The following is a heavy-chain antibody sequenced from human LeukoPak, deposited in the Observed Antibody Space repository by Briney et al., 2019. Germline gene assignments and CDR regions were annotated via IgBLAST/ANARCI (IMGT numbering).Heavy chain of an antibody. D-gene: IGHD3-10*01. CDR3: ARDVYYYGSGSYFLDY. Sequence: SETLSLTCTVSGYSISSGYYWGWIRQPPGKGLEWIGSIYYSGSTYYNPSLKSRVTISVDTSKNQFSLKLNSVTAADTAVYYCARDVYYYGSGSYFLDYWGQGTLVTVSS. V-gene: IGHV4-38-2*02. CDR2: IYYSGST. CDR1: GYSISSGYY. J-gene: IGHJ4*02.